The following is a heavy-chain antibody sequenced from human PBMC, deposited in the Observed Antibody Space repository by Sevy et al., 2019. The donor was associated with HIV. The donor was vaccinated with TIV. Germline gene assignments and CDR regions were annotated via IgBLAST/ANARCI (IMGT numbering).Heavy chain of an antibody. D-gene: IGHD3-10*01. CDR1: GYTFSTYG. CDR3: ARDRGLGFDEILFDN. Sequence: ASVKVSCKASGYTFSTYGISWVRQAPGQGLQWMGWISAYNGHTNYAQKVQVRVTMTIDTSTGTAYMELRSLRSDDTAVYYCARDRGLGFDEILFDNWGQGTLVTDSS. J-gene: IGHJ4*02. V-gene: IGHV1-18*01. CDR2: ISAYNGHT.